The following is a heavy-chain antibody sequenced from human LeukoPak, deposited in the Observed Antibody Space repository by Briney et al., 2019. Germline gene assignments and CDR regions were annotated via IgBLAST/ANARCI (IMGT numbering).Heavy chain of an antibody. Sequence: GGSLRLSCAASGFTFTSYTMSWVRQAPGKGLEWVSSISSSSSYIYYADSVKGRFTISRDNAKNSLYLQMNSLRAEDTAVYYCARDPDIAVAGTWGYWGQGTLVTVSS. D-gene: IGHD6-19*01. J-gene: IGHJ4*02. CDR2: ISSSSSYI. CDR1: GFTFTSYT. V-gene: IGHV3-21*01. CDR3: ARDPDIAVAGTWGY.